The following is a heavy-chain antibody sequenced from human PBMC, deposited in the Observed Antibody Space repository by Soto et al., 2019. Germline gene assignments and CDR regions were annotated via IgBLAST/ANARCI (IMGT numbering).Heavy chain of an antibody. V-gene: IGHV4-39*02. Sequence: SETLSLTCTVSGGSISSSSYYWGWIRQPPGKGLEWIGSIYYSGSTYYNPPLKSRVTISVDTSKNQFSLKLSSVTAADTAVYYCARDRRRITIFGVVPGWFDPWGQGTLVTVSS. CDR2: IYYSGST. J-gene: IGHJ5*02. CDR3: ARDRRRITIFGVVPGWFDP. CDR1: GGSISSSSYY. D-gene: IGHD3-3*01.